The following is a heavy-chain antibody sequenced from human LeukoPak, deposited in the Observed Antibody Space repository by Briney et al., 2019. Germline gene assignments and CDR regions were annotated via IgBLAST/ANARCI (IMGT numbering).Heavy chain of an antibody. CDR1: GFTFSTYG. CDR3: ARDLSVGAVDT. V-gene: IGHV3-33*01. Sequence: GGSLRLSCAASGFTFSTYGFHWVRQAPGKGLEWVAIIWSDGTRENYADSVKGRFTISRDNSKDTLYLQMNSLRAEDTAVYYCARDLSVGAVDTGGQGTLVTVSS. D-gene: IGHD6-13*01. J-gene: IGHJ4*02. CDR2: IWSDGTRE.